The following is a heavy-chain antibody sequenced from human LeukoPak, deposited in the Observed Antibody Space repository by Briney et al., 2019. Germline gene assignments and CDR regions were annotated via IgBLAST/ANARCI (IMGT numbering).Heavy chain of an antibody. V-gene: IGHV3-7*01. CDR3: ARDRLAVADIYYMDV. D-gene: IGHD6-19*01. J-gene: IGHJ6*03. CDR1: GFTFSSYW. CDR2: IKQDGSEK. Sequence: GGSLRLSCAASGFTFSSYWMSWVRHAPGKGLEWVANIKQDGSEKYYVDSVKGRFTISRDNAKNSLYLQMNSLRAEDTAVYYCARDRLAVADIYYMDVWGKGTTVTVSS.